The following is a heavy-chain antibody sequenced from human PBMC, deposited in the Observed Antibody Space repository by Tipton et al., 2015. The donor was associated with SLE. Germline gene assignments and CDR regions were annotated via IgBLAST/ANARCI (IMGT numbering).Heavy chain of an antibody. D-gene: IGHD1-14*01. Sequence: SLRLSCTASGLTFNNYAISWVRQAPGKGLEWVASIKADGTEKYYVGSLKGRFAISRDNAKNSLFLQINSLRAEDTAVYYCARDEPSANYLHWGQGTLVTVSS. CDR2: IKADGTEK. V-gene: IGHV3-7*01. CDR1: GLTFNNYA. J-gene: IGHJ4*02. CDR3: ARDEPSANYLH.